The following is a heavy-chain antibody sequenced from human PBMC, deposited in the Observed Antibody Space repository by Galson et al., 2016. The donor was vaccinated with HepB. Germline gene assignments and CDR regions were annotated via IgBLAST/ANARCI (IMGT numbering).Heavy chain of an antibody. Sequence: SETLSLTCTVSGGSIIVSDGSMNTYYWSWIRQSPGKGLEWIGYIYNRGTTEYNPSLKGRVTISVDVSNNQFSLNLRSVTTSDTAVYFCAGESGEGAAGRRGRTWFDPWGQGTLVSVSS. CDR1: GGSIIVSDGSMNTYY. CDR2: IYNRGTT. J-gene: IGHJ5*02. D-gene: IGHD6-13*01. CDR3: AGESGEGAAGRRGRTWFDP. V-gene: IGHV4-61*08.